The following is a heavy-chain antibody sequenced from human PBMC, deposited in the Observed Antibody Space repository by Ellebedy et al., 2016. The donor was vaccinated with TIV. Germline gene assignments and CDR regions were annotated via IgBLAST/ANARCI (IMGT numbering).Heavy chain of an antibody. V-gene: IGHV4-34*01. CDR3: TRGARIGYSSGWYDDY. CDR2: INDGGST. D-gene: IGHD6-19*01. CDR1: GGSFSDYY. Sequence: SQTLSLTCXVYGGSFSDYYWNWIRQPPGKGLEWIGEINDGGSTNYNPSLKSRVTISVDTSKNQFSLKLRSVTAADTAVYYCTRGARIGYSSGWYDDYWGQGTRATVSS. J-gene: IGHJ4*02.